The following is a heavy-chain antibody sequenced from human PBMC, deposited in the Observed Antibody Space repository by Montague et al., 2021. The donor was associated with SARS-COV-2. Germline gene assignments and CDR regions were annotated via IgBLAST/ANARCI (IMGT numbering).Heavy chain of an antibody. Sequence: SRRLSCAASGFNFSTYAMSWVRRAPGKGLEWVSAISGSGDKTYYADSVKGRFTISRDNSKNTVSLQMNSLRVEDTAVYYCAKDLFCSGGDCYFYGMDLWGQGTTVTVSS. CDR3: AKDLFCSGGDCYFYGMDL. V-gene: IGHV3-23*01. CDR2: ISGSGDKT. J-gene: IGHJ6*02. CDR1: GFNFSTYA. D-gene: IGHD2-15*01.